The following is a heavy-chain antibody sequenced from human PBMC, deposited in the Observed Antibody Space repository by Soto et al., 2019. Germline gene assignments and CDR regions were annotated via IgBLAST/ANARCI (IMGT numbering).Heavy chain of an antibody. CDR2: IGTAGDT. D-gene: IGHD3-22*01. V-gene: IGHV3-13*04. CDR1: GFTFRSYD. Sequence: GSLRLSCSASGFTFRSYDIHWGRQGPGKGLEWVSAIGTAGDTNYPGSVTGRFTISTETVKNYLYIQMNSLRDGDTAIYFCARAIAPTLFDYWGQGTLVTVSS. J-gene: IGHJ4*02. CDR3: ARAIAPTLFDY.